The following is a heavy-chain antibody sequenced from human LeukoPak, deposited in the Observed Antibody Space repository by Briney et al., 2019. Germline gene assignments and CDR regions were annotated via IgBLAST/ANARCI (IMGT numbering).Heavy chain of an antibody. CDR3: AKRRWGCDDY. D-gene: IGHD4-23*01. J-gene: IGHJ4*02. CDR2: IRYDGSDK. V-gene: IGHV3-30*02. CDR1: GFTFDDYG. Sequence: GGSLRLSCAASGFTFDDYGMSWVRQAPGKGLEWVAFIRYDGSDKYYADSVKGQFTISRDNSKNTLYLQMNSLRAEDTAVYYCAKRRWGCDDYWGQGTLVTVSS.